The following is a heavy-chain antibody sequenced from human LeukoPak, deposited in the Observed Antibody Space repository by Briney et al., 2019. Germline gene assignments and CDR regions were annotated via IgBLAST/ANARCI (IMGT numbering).Heavy chain of an antibody. CDR2: INHSGST. CDR3: ARGWVLYSSSSWFDP. J-gene: IGHJ5*02. Sequence: PSETLSLTCAVYGGSFSGYYWSWIRQPPGKGLEWIGEINHSGSTNYNPSLKSRVTISVDTSKNQFSLKLSSETAAGTAVYYCARGWVLYSSSSWFDPWGQGTLVTVSS. CDR1: GGSFSGYY. V-gene: IGHV4-34*01. D-gene: IGHD6-6*01.